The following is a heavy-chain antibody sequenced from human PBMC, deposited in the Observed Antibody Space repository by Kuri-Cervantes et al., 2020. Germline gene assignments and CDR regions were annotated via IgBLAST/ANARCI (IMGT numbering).Heavy chain of an antibody. V-gene: IGHV1-46*01. CDR2: INPSGGSP. Sequence: GGSLRLSCAASGFTFSSYGMHWVRQAPGQGLEWMGIINPSGGSPNYAQKFQGRVTMTRDTSTSTVYMELSSLRSEDTAVYYCARDRGMVLQGVIITSELGYFDYWGQGTLVTVSS. J-gene: IGHJ4*02. CDR3: ARDRGMVLQGVIITSELGYFDY. CDR1: GFTFSSYG. D-gene: IGHD3-10*01.